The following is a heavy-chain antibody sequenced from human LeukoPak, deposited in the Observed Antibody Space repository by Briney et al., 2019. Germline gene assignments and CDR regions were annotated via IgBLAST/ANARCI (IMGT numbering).Heavy chain of an antibody. CDR1: GYTFTSYG. J-gene: IGHJ3*02. Sequence: ASVKVSCKASGYTFTSYGISWVRQAPGQGLEWMGWINPNSGGTNYAQKFQGRVTMTRDTSISTAYMELSRLRSDDTAVYYCARGGYDILTGSSTDAFDIWGQGTMVTVSS. V-gene: IGHV1-2*02. CDR2: INPNSGGT. CDR3: ARGGYDILTGSSTDAFDI. D-gene: IGHD3-9*01.